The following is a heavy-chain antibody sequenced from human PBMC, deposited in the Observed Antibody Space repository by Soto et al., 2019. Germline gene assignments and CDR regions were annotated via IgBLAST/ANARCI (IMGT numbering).Heavy chain of an antibody. CDR1: GFSFSRYA. CDR3: AKDLAVVDEGVQTTRADNALDV. CDR2: IASDGSNE. J-gene: IGHJ6*02. D-gene: IGHD2-15*01. V-gene: IGHV3-30*18. Sequence: GGSLRLSCAASGFSFSRYAMHWVRQSPGKGLEWVALIASDGSNEYYASSVKGRFTISRDTSKNMVNLQMSSLRVDDTAVYYCAKDLAVVDEGVQTTRADNALDVWGQGTAVTLFS.